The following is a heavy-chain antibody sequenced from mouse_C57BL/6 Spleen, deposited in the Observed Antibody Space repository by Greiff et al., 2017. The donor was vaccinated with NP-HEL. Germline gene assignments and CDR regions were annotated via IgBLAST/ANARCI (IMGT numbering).Heavy chain of an antibody. CDR2: IDPETGGT. CDR1: GYTFTDYE. J-gene: IGHJ3*01. CDR3: TRYHDYDGWFAY. Sequence: QVQLQQSGAELVRPGASVTLSCKASGYTFTDYEMHWVKQTPVHGLAWIGAIDPETGGTAYNQKFKGKAILTADKYSRTASMELRSLTSEDSAFYYCTRYHDYDGWFAYWGQGTLVTVSA. V-gene: IGHV1-15*01. D-gene: IGHD2-4*01.